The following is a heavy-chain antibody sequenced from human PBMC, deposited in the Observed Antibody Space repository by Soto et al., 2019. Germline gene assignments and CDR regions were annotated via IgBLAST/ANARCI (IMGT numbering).Heavy chain of an antibody. CDR2: IVVGSGNT. J-gene: IGHJ4*02. CDR1: GFTFTSSA. V-gene: IGHV1-58*01. Sequence: SVKVSRKASGFTFTSSAVHWVRQARGQRLEWIGWIVVGSGNTNYAQKFQERVTITRGMSTSTAYMELSSLRSEDTAVYYCAATFEPGYWGQGTLVTVSS. CDR3: AATFEPGY.